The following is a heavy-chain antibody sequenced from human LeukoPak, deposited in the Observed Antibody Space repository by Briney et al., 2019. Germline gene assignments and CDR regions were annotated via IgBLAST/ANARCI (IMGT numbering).Heavy chain of an antibody. Sequence: GRSLRLSCAASGFTFDDYAMHWVRHAPGKGLEWVSGISWNSGSIGYADSVKGRFTISRDNAKNSLYLQMNSLRAEDTALYYCAKVASLYGSVYFDYCGQGTLVTVSS. V-gene: IGHV3-9*01. J-gene: IGHJ4*02. D-gene: IGHD3-10*01. CDR2: ISWNSGSI. CDR1: GFTFDDYA. CDR3: AKVASLYGSVYFDY.